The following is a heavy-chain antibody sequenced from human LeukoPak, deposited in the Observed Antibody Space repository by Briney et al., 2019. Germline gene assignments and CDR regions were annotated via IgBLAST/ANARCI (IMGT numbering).Heavy chain of an antibody. D-gene: IGHD1-26*01. CDR3: ARGSGTYIRPFDY. J-gene: IGHJ4*02. CDR1: GGSISSYY. CDR2: IYYSGST. V-gene: IGHV4-59*01. Sequence: PSETLPLTCTVSGGSISSYYWSWIRQPPGKGLEWIGYIYYSGSTNYNPSLKSRVTISVDTSKNQFSLKLSSVTAADTAVYYCARGSGTYIRPFDYWGQGTLVTVSS.